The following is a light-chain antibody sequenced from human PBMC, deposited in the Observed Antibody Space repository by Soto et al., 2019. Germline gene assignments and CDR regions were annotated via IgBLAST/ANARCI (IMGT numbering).Light chain of an antibody. J-gene: IGLJ1*01. CDR1: RSSIGDNY. CDR2: ETN. Sequence: QSVLTQPPSMSAAPGQKVTISCSGSRSSIGDNYVSWYQHLPGTAPKLLIYETNKRPSGIPDRFSGSKSGTSATLGITGLQTGDEADYYCGTWDSSLSADVFGTGTQLT. V-gene: IGLV1-51*02. CDR3: GTWDSSLSADV.